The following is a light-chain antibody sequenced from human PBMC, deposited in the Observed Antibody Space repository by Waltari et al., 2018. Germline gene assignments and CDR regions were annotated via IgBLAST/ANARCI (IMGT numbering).Light chain of an antibody. CDR1: HIESKS. V-gene: IGLV3-21*01. J-gene: IGLJ1*01. Sequence: SYVLTQPPSVSVAPGETARITCGGNHIESKSVTWYRQRPGQAPVVVISYDNDRAAGIPERFSGSNSGNTATLTISRVEAGDEADYYCQVWDANTDPGVFGTGTEVTVL. CDR3: QVWDANTDPGV. CDR2: YDN.